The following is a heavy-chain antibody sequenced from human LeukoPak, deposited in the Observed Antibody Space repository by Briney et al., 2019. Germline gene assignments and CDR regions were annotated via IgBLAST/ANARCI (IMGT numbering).Heavy chain of an antibody. V-gene: IGHV3-33*01. J-gene: IGHJ6*02. CDR1: GFTFSSYG. D-gene: IGHD2-2*01. CDR2: IWYDGSNK. Sequence: GGSLRLSCAASGFTFSSYGMHWVRQAPGKGLEWVAVIWYDGSNKYYADSVKGRFTISRDNSKNTLYLQMNSLRAEDTAVYYCARSRGVPAAIRRLVPSYYYGMDVWGQGTTVTVSS. CDR3: ARSRGVPAAIRRLVPSYYYGMDV.